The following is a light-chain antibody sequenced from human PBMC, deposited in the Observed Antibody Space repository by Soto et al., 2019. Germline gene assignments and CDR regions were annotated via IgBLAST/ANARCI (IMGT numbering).Light chain of an antibody. CDR3: QHYSSVWA. V-gene: IGKV1-5*01. Sequence: DIQMTQSPSTLSASVGDRVTITCRASQNVNKWLAWFQQKPGKAPNLLIYDASTLESGVPSRFSGSGSGTEFTLTISCLHPDDFATYYCQHYSSVWAFGQGTKVDI. CDR1: QNVNKW. J-gene: IGKJ1*01. CDR2: DAS.